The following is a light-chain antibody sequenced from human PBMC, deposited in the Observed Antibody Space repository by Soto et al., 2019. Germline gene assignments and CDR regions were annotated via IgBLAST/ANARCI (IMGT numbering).Light chain of an antibody. CDR3: QQYGTSPLT. V-gene: IGKV3-20*01. CDR2: GAS. Sequence: DIVWTQSPGTLSLSPGERATLACRASQNVARNYLAWYQQRPGQAPRLLIYGASSRATGIPDRFSGSGSGTDFTLTISRLEPEDLVVYYCQQYGTSPLTFGGGTKVDIK. J-gene: IGKJ4*01. CDR1: QNVARNY.